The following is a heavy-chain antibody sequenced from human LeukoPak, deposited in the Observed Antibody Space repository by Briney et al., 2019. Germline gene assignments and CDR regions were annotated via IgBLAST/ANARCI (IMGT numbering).Heavy chain of an antibody. CDR1: GGTFTSYA. CDR2: IIPIFGTA. D-gene: IGHD2-2*01. Sequence: GASVKVSCKASGGTFTSYAISWVRQAPGQGLEWMGGIIPIFGTANYAQTFQGRVTITADELTRSAYMELSSLRSEDTAVYYCARSAGGVIVVVTPALSRTRPPYYYYYMDVWGRGTTVTVSS. V-gene: IGHV1-69*01. J-gene: IGHJ6*03. CDR3: ARSAGGVIVVVTPALSRTRPPYYYYYMDV.